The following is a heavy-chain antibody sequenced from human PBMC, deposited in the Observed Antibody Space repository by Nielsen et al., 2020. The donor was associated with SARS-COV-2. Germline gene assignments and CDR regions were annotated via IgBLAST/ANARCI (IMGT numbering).Heavy chain of an antibody. D-gene: IGHD2-8*01. CDR3: AKDGSIVLMVYAPAYYFDY. J-gene: IGHJ4*02. V-gene: IGHV3-23*01. CDR2: ISGSAVGA. Sequence: GGSVRLSWAASGFTFSSYAMTWVRQAPGKGLEWVSTISGSAVGAYHAPSVEGRFTTSRDNSKNTLYLQMNSLRAEDTAVYYCAKDGSIVLMVYAPAYYFDYWGQGTLVTVSS. CDR1: GFTFSSYA.